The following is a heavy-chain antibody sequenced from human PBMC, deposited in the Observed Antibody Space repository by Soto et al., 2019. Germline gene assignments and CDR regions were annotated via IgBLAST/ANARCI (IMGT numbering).Heavy chain of an antibody. CDR3: ARTTGGGFGELFTPDY. Sequence: QVQLVQSGAEVKKPGSSVKVSYKASGGTFSSYAISWVRQAPGQGLEWMGGIIPIFGTANYAQKFQGRVTITADESTSTAYMELSSLRSEDTAVYYCARTTGGGFGELFTPDYWGQGTLVTVSS. V-gene: IGHV1-69*01. J-gene: IGHJ4*02. CDR2: IIPIFGTA. D-gene: IGHD3-10*01. CDR1: GGTFSSYA.